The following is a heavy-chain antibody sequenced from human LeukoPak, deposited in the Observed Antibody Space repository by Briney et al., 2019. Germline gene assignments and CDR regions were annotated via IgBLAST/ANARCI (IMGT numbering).Heavy chain of an antibody. CDR3: AREGKVGATNPWFDP. CDR1: GYTFTTYG. Sequence: GASVKVSCKASGYTFTTYGISWVRQAPDQGLEWMGWISAYNGNTNYAQKFQGRVTMTTDTSTSTAYMELRSLRSDDTAVYYCAREGKVGATNPWFDPWGQGTLVTVSS. CDR2: ISAYNGNT. D-gene: IGHD1-26*01. J-gene: IGHJ5*02. V-gene: IGHV1-18*01.